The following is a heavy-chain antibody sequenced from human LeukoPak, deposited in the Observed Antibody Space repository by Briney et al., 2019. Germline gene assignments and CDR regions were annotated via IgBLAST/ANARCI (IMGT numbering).Heavy chain of an antibody. V-gene: IGHV3-7*01. J-gene: IGHJ4*02. CDR2: IKQDGSEK. Sequence: QPGGSLRLSCAASGSTISNNYIRWLRQAPGKGLEWVANIKQDGSEKYYVDSVKGRFTISRDNAKNSLYLQMNSLRAEDTAVYYCVYSGDYEKGYWGQGTLVTVSS. D-gene: IGHD4-17*01. CDR1: GSTISNNY. CDR3: VYSGDYEKGY.